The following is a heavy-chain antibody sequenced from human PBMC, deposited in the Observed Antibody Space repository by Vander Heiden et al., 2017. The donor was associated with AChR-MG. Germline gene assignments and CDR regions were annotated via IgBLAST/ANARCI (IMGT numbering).Heavy chain of an antibody. J-gene: IGHJ4*02. D-gene: IGHD3-22*01. V-gene: IGHV3-23*01. CDR3: AKDKGGGITMIGFDY. CDR1: GLPFSTYD. Sequence: EVQLLESGGGLVQPGGSLRLSCAALGLPFSTYDMTWVRQAPGKGLEWVSAISGSGGRTYYADSVKGRFTISRDNSKNTLYLQMNSLRAEETAVYYGAKDKGGGITMIGFDYWGQGTLVTVSS. CDR2: ISGSGGRT.